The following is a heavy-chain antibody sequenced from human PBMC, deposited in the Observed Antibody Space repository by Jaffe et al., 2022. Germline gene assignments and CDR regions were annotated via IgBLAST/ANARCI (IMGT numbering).Heavy chain of an antibody. CDR1: GYSFTSYW. J-gene: IGHJ5*02. Sequence: EVQLVQSGAEVKKPGESLKISCKGSGYSFTSYWIGWVRQMPGKGLEWMGIIYPGDSDTRYSPSFQGQVTISADKSISTAYLQWSSLKASDTAMYYCVRRPMVRGVIGNWFDPWGQGTLVTVSS. CDR3: VRRPMVRGVIGNWFDP. CDR2: IYPGDSDT. D-gene: IGHD3-10*01. V-gene: IGHV5-51*03.